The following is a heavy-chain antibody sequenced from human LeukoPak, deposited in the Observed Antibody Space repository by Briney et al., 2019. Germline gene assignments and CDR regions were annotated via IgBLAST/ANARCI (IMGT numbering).Heavy chain of an antibody. V-gene: IGHV4-39*01. J-gene: IGHJ5*02. Sequence: SETLSLTCTVSAESITSGGFYWAWIRQSPGKGLEWIGNVYYSGTTQYNPSLKGRVTISLDMSKNQFSLNFNSVSVTDTAIYYCAGRDYAAWFDPWGQGTLVTVSS. CDR2: VYYSGTT. D-gene: IGHD4/OR15-4a*01. CDR3: AGRDYAAWFDP. CDR1: AESITSGGFY.